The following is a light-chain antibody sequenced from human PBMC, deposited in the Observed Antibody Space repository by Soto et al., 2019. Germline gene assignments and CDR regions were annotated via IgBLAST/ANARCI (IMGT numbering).Light chain of an antibody. CDR2: LAS. CDR3: QKSDSAPWT. Sequence: DIQMTQSPTSLSASVGDRVTITCRASEDISGYLAWYQKKPGKVPRPLIFLASSLKSGVPSRFSGSGSGTHFTLIISSLQPEDVATYYCQKSDSAPWTFGQGTKVEIK. J-gene: IGKJ1*01. V-gene: IGKV1-27*01. CDR1: EDISGY.